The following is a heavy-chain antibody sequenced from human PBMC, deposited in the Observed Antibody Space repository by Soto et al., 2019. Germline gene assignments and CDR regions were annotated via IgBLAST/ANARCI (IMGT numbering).Heavy chain of an antibody. V-gene: IGHV3-11*01. J-gene: IGHJ4*02. CDR1: RFTFSDYY. CDR3: ARDLETQYYFDS. Sequence: PGGSLRLSCAASRFTFSDYYMGWIRQAPGKGLEWVSYISSSGGTTYYADSVKGRFTISRDNAKNSLFLHMNSLRVEDTAVYYCARDLETQYYFDSWGQGTLVTVSS. CDR2: ISSSGGTT.